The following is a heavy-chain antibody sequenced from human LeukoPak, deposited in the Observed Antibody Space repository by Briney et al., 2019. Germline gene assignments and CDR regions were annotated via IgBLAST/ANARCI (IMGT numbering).Heavy chain of an antibody. CDR1: GGTFSSYA. V-gene: IGHV1-69*13. Sequence: SVKVSCKASGGTFSSYAISWVRQAPGQGLEWMGGIIPIFGTANYAQKFQGRVTITADESTSTAYMELSSLRSEDTAVYYCARTGYCTNGVCSIQVYYYYYGMDVWGQGTTVTVSS. D-gene: IGHD2-8*01. J-gene: IGHJ6*02. CDR3: ARTGYCTNGVCSIQVYYYYYGMDV. CDR2: IIPIFGTA.